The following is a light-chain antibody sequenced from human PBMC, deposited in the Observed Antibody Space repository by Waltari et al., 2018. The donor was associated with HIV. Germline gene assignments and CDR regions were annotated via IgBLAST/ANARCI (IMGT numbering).Light chain of an antibody. CDR2: DAS. CDR1: QSVSSN. V-gene: IGKV3-15*01. CDR3: QQYYNWPPWT. J-gene: IGKJ1*01. Sequence: EIVMTQSPATLSVSPGESATLSCRASQSVSSNLAWYQQKPGQTPRLLIYDASTRATAIPARFSGSGSGTEFTLTISSLQSEDFAIYYCQQYYNWPPWTFGQGTKVEIK.